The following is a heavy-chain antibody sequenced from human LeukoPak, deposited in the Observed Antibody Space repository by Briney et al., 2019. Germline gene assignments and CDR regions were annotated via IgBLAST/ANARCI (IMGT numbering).Heavy chain of an antibody. V-gene: IGHV4-39*07. CDR3: ARDPSGSSSWVRFDY. CDR1: GGSIGSSSYY. Sequence: SETLSLTCTVSGGSIGSSSYYWGWIRQPPGKGLEWIGSIYYSGSTYYNPSLKSRVTISVDTSKNQFSLKLSSVTAADTAVYYCARDPSGSSSWVRFDYWGQGTLVTVSS. J-gene: IGHJ4*02. CDR2: IYYSGST. D-gene: IGHD6-13*01.